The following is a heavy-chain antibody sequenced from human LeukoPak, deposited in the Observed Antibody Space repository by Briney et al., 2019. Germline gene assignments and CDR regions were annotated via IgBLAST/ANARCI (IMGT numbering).Heavy chain of an antibody. CDR3: ARDSRKVVAATQNDY. D-gene: IGHD2-15*01. V-gene: IGHV3-21*01. CDR2: ISSSSSYI. Sequence: GGSLRLPCAASGFTFSSYSMNWVRQAPGKGLEWVSSISSSSSYIYYADSVKGRFTISRDNAKNSLYLQMNSLRAEDTAVYYCARDSRKVVAATQNDYWGQGTLVTVSS. J-gene: IGHJ4*02. CDR1: GFTFSSYS.